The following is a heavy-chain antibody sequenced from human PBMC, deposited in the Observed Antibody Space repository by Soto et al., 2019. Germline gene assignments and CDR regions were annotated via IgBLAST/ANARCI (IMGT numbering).Heavy chain of an antibody. CDR1: AGTSSSDR. D-gene: IGHD3-3*01. Sequence: GGSLRLSCAGSAGTSSSDRMNWFRQAPGKGLEWVSSISSSSSYIYYADSVKGRFTISRDNAKNTLYLQMNSLRAEDTAVYYCAKDGITIFGAVNPFDYWGQGT. CDR2: ISSSSSYI. J-gene: IGHJ4*02. CDR3: AKDGITIFGAVNPFDY. V-gene: IGHV3-21*04.